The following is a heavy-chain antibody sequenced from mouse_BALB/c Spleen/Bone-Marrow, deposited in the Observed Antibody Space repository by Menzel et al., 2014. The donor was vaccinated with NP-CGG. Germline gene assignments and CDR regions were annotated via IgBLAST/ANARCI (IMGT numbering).Heavy chain of an antibody. CDR3: ARKDYDSFFDY. CDR2: IHPYNGGT. Sequence: EVQLQQSGPELVKPGASVKISCKASGYTFTDYNMHWVKQSHGKSLEWIGYIHPYNGGTGYNQKFKTKATLTVDNSSGTAYMELRSLTSEDSAVYYCARKDYDSFFDYWGQGTTLTVSS. D-gene: IGHD2-4*01. V-gene: IGHV1S29*02. CDR1: GYTFTDYN. J-gene: IGHJ2*01.